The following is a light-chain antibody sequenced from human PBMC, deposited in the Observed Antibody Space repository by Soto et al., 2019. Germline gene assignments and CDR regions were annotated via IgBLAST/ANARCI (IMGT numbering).Light chain of an antibody. CDR3: QQCNNWPLT. V-gene: IGKV3-15*01. Sequence: EKVMTQSPATLSVYPGERATLSCRASQSVDGNIAWYQQKPGQAPRLLIYGAYTRATGIPARFSGSGSGTEFTLTISSLRSEDLAVYYCQQCNNWPLTFGGGTKVDI. CDR2: GAY. CDR1: QSVDGN. J-gene: IGKJ4*01.